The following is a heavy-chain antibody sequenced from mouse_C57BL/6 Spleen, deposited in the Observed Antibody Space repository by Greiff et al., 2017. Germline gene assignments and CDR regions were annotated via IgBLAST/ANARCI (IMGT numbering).Heavy chain of an antibody. D-gene: IGHD1-1*01. CDR3: ARLTTTVGATKEYYDIDC. V-gene: IGHV1-64*01. CDR2: IHPNGGST. Sequence: QVQLQQPGAELVKPGASVKLSCKASGYTFTSYWMHWVKQRPGRGLEWIGMIHPNGGSTNYNEKFKGKATLTVDKSSSTAYMQLSRLTSEDSAVYYGARLTTTVGATKEYYDIDCWGQGTSVTVSS. J-gene: IGHJ4*01. CDR1: GYTFTSYW.